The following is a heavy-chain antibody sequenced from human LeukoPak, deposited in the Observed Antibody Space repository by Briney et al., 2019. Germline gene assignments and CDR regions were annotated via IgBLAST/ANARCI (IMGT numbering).Heavy chain of an antibody. D-gene: IGHD4-17*01. CDR3: ARTVTLEIRAFDI. Sequence: PGGSLRLSCAASGFTFSSYSMNWVRQAPGKGLEWVSSISSSSSYICYADSVKGRFTISRDNAKNSLYVQMNSLRAEDTAVYYCARTVTLEIRAFDIWGQGTMVTVSS. CDR2: ISSSSSYI. J-gene: IGHJ3*02. V-gene: IGHV3-21*01. CDR1: GFTFSSYS.